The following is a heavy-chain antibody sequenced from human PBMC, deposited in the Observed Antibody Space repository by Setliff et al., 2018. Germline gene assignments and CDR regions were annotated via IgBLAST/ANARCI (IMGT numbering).Heavy chain of an antibody. Sequence: ASVKVSCKASGYTFTSYDINWMRQASGQGLEWMGWMNPNSGNTGSNQKFQGRVTMTEVTSTDTAYMQLSSLRSEDTAVYYCAREGTAKNFCGEYSDYWGQGTLVTVSS. D-gene: IGHD2-21*01. CDR2: MNPNSGNT. CDR1: GYTFTSYD. CDR3: AREGTAKNFCGEYSDY. J-gene: IGHJ4*02. V-gene: IGHV1-8*02.